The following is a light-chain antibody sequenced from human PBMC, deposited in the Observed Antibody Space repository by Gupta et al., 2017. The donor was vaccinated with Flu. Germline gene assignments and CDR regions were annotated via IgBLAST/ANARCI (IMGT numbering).Light chain of an antibody. J-gene: IGKJ4*01. CDR2: DAS. CDR1: QSVSRY. CDR3: QQRSTLLT. Sequence: SPATLSLSQGDSATRSCRASQSVSRYLEWYQQKGAQAPRLIIYDASNRASGIPDRFSGSGSEXDFTLTXSRREPEDFGVYYWQQRSTLLTFGXGTKVDIK. V-gene: IGKV3-11*01.